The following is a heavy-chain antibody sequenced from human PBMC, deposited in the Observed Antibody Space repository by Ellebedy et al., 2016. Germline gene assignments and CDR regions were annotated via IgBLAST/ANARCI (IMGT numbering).Heavy chain of an antibody. D-gene: IGHD3-9*01. V-gene: IGHV4-39*02. J-gene: IGHJ5*02. CDR2: IFHTGNA. Sequence: SETLSLTCAVSGGSISTTTYYWAWFRQPPGGGLEWIGDIFHTGNAYYNPSLKSRLTLSVDTSKKHFSLSLRSVTAGDTAVYYCAALVRFDGSARSSSRVDPWGPGTLVTVSA. CDR1: GGSISTTTYY. CDR3: AALVRFDGSARSSSRVDP.